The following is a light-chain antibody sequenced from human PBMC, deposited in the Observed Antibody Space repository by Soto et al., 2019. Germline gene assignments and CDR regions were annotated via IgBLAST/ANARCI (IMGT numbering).Light chain of an antibody. CDR3: RSYGGTYTLYV. V-gene: IGLV2-11*01. J-gene: IGLJ1*01. CDR2: DVS. CDR1: SSDVGGDNY. Sequence: QSALTQPASVSGSPGESITISCTGTSSDVGGDNYVSWYQQYPGKAPKVMIYDVSKRPSGVPDRFSGSRSGNTASLTISGLPTEDVAGYYSRSYGGTYTLYVFGTGTKVTVL.